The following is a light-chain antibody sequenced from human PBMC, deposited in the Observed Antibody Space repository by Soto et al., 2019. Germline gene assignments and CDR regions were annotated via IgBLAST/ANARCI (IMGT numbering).Light chain of an antibody. V-gene: IGKV3-20*01. Sequence: EIVLTQSPGTLSLSPGERATLSCRASQSVTGSYLAWYQQKPGQAPRLLIYGASTRATGIPDRFSGSGSGTDFTLTISRLEPEDFAVYYCQQYGRSPPKTFGQVTKVEIK. CDR1: QSVTGSY. J-gene: IGKJ1*01. CDR2: GAS. CDR3: QQYGRSPPKT.